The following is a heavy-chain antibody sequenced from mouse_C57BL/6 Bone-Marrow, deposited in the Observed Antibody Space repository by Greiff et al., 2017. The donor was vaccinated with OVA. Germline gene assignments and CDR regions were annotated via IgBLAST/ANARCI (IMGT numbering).Heavy chain of an antibody. V-gene: IGHV3-6*01. D-gene: IGHD2-12*01. CDR3: ARGTYYRNYAMDY. CDR1: GYSITSGYY. J-gene: IGHJ4*01. Sequence: EVQLQESGPGLVKPSQSLSLTCSVTGYSITSGYYWNWIRQFPGNKLEWMGYISYDGSNNYNPSLKNRISITRDTSKNQFFLKLNSVTTEDTATYYCARGTYYRNYAMDYWGQGTSVTVSS. CDR2: ISYDGSN.